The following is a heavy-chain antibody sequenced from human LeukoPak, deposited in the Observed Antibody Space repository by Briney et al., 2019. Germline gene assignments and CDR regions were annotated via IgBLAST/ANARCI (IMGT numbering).Heavy chain of an antibody. CDR1: GFTVSSNY. J-gene: IGHJ4*02. CDR2: IKSDGSST. D-gene: IGHD5-12*01. V-gene: IGHV3-74*01. Sequence: GGSLRLSCAASGFTVSSNYMSWVRQAPGKGLVWASHIKSDGSSTSYGDSVKGRFTISRDNAKNTLYLQMNSLRAEDTAVYYCARDRGYTQDYWGQGTLVTVSS. CDR3: ARDRGYTQDY.